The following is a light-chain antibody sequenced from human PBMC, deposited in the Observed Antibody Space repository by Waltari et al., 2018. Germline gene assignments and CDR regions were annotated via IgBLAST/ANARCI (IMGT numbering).Light chain of an antibody. CDR3: AAWDDSLSAWV. V-gene: IGLV1-47*01. J-gene: IGLJ3*02. CDR1: SSHIGSNY. CDR2: RNN. Sequence: QSVLTQPPSASGTPGQRVNISCSGSSSHIGSNYVYCYQQLPGTAPKLLIYRNNRRPSGVPDRFAGSKSGTSASLAISGLRSEDEADYYCAAWDDSLSAWVFGGGTKLTVL.